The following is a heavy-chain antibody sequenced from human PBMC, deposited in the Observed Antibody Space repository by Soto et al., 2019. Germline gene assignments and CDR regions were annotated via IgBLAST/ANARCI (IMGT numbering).Heavy chain of an antibody. V-gene: IGHV1-3*01. CDR3: ARIGYCSGGSCYFSYFDY. CDR1: GYTFTSYA. D-gene: IGHD2-15*01. J-gene: IGHJ4*02. CDR2: INAGNGNT. Sequence: ASVKVSCKASGYTFTSYAMHWVRQAPGQRLEWMGWINAGNGNTKYSQKFQGRVTITRDTSASTAYMELSSLRSEDTAVYYCARIGYCSGGSCYFSYFDYWGQGTLVTVSS.